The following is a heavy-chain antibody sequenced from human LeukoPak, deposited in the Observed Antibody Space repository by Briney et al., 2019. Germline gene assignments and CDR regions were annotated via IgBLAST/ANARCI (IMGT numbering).Heavy chain of an antibody. J-gene: IGHJ2*01. V-gene: IGHV4-59*01. CDR2: VYYRGTT. D-gene: IGHD4-23*01. CDR3: ARDLEHGGNSIWYFDL. CDR1: GGSISSYY. Sequence: PSETLSLTCTISGGSISSYYWSWIRQPPGRGLEWIGYVYYRGTTNYNPSLKSRVTISVDTSKNQFSLNLNSVTAADTAVYYCARDLEHGGNSIWYFDLWGRGTLVTVSS.